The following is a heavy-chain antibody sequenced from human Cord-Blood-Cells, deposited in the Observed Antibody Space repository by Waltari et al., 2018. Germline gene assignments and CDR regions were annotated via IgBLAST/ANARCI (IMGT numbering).Heavy chain of an antibody. D-gene: IGHD6-13*01. J-gene: IGHJ1*01. CDR3: ASPPHSSSWYYFQH. V-gene: IGHV1-69*01. CDR2: IIPIFGTA. CDR1: GGTFSSYA. Sequence: QVQLVQSGAEVKKPGSSVKVSCKASGGTFSSYALSWVRQAPGQGLEWMGGIIPIFGTANYAQKFQGRVTITADESTSTAYMELSSLRSEDTAVYYCASPPHSSSWYYFQHWGQGTLVTVSS.